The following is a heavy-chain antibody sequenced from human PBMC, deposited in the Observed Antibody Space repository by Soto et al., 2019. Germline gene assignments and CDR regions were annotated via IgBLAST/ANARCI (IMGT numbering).Heavy chain of an antibody. V-gene: IGHV1-69*06. CDR2: IIPIFGTA. CDR1: GGTFSSYA. D-gene: IGHD3-3*01. J-gene: IGHJ5*02. Sequence: SVNVSCKASGGTFSSYAISWVRQAPGQGLELMGGIIPIFGTANYAQKFQGRVTITAXXXXXXAXMXLXXXRSEXTAVYYCARFAIFGVVSDWFDPWGQGTLVSVSS. CDR3: ARFAIFGVVSDWFDP.